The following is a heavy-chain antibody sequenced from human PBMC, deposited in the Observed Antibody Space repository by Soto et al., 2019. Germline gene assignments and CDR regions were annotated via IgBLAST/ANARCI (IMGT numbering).Heavy chain of an antibody. J-gene: IGHJ4*02. V-gene: IGHV3-23*01. CDR2: ISGSGVST. D-gene: IGHD3-22*01. CDR1: GFTFSSYW. Sequence: PGGSLRLSCAASGFTFSSYWMSWVRQAPRKGLEWVSAISGSGVSTYYADSVKGRFTISRDNSKNTLYLQMNSLRAEDTAVYYCAKSPGMYYYDSSGYYHYDYWGQGTLVTVSS. CDR3: AKSPGMYYYDSSGYYHYDY.